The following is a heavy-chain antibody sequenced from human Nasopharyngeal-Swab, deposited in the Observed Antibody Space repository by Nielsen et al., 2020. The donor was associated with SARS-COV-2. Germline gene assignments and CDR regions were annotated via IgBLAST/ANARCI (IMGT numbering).Heavy chain of an antibody. V-gene: IGHV4-39*01. CDR2: IYYSGST. D-gene: IGHD6-13*01. CDR3: ARRMYSSSWYSPYYYYGMDV. CDR1: GFTFSSYS. Sequence: ESLKISCAASGFTFSSYSMNWIRQPPGKGLEWIGSIYYSGSTYYNPSLKSRVTISVDTSKNQFSLKLSSVTAADTAVYYCARRMYSSSWYSPYYYYGMDVWGQGTTVTVSS. J-gene: IGHJ6*02.